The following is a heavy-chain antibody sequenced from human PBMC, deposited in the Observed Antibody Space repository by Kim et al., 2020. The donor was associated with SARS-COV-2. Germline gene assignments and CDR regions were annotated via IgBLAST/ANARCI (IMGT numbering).Heavy chain of an antibody. J-gene: IGHJ4*02. V-gene: IGHV4-4*06. CDR2: T. CDR3: ARVGPTREDY. Sequence: TNSNPSLRSRLAMSVDTSKNQFSLKLRSVTPADTAVYFCARVGPTREDYWGQGTLVTVST. D-gene: IGHD1-26*01.